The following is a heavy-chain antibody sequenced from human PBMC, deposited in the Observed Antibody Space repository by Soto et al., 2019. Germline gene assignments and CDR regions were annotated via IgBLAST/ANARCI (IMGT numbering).Heavy chain of an antibody. J-gene: IGHJ4*02. CDR2: ISSNGGST. CDR1: GFTFSSYA. Sequence: EVQLVESGGGLVQPGGSLRLSCAASGFTFSSYAMHWVRQAPGKGLEYVSAISSNGGSTYYANSVKGRFTISRDNSKNTLDLQMGSLRAEDMAVYYCARGGRPQLVHGYYFDYWGQGTLDTVSS. V-gene: IGHV3-64*01. D-gene: IGHD6-13*01. CDR3: ARGGRPQLVHGYYFDY.